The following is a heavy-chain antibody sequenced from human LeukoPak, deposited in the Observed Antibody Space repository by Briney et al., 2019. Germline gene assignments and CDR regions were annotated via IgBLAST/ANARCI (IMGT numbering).Heavy chain of an antibody. D-gene: IGHD3-22*01. CDR3: AREIHSTGYYYAGGYMDV. CDR1: GFNFSDYY. J-gene: IGHJ6*03. V-gene: IGHV3-11*04. CDR2: FSSGDTNI. Sequence: GGSRRLSCAASGFNFSDYYMSWVRQAPGRGLEWISFFSSGDTNIKYADSVKGRFTISRDNAKNSLYLQINSLRAEDTAVYFCAREIHSTGYYYAGGYMDVWGEGTTVIVSS.